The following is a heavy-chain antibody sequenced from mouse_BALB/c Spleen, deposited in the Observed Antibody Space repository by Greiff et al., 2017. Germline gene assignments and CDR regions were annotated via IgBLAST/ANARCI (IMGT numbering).Heavy chain of an antibody. D-gene: IGHD1-1*01. CDR2: ISYDGSN. J-gene: IGHJ4*01. CDR1: GYSITSGYY. CDR3: ARIYYYGSSYLYYAMDY. V-gene: IGHV3-6*02. Sequence: EVQRVESGPGLVKPSQSLSLTCSVTGYSITSGYYWNWIRQFPGNKLEWMGYISYDGSNNYNPSLKNRISITRDTSKNQFFLKLNSVTTEDTATYYCARIYYYGSSYLYYAMDYWGQGTSVTVSS.